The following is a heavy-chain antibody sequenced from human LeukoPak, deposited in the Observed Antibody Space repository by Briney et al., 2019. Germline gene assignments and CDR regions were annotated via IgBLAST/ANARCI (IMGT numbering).Heavy chain of an antibody. CDR2: ISGSGGNT. J-gene: IGHJ5*02. V-gene: IGHV3-23*01. CDR3: VKNRFSLDTSVFTGDCFDP. D-gene: IGHD5-18*01. CDR1: GFTFSSYA. Sequence: GGSLRLSCAASGFTFSSYAMSWVRQAPGKGLEWVSTISGSGGNTFYADSVKGRFSISRDNSKKTLSLQMSSLRAEDTAVYYCVKNRFSLDTSVFTGDCFDPWGQGTLVTVSS.